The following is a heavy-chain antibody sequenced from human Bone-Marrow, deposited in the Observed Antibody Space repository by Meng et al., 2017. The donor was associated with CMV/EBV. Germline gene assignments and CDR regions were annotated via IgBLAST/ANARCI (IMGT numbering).Heavy chain of an antibody. CDR3: ARVGDRGWLVLRGYYFDY. Sequence: ASVKVSCKASGYTFTSYYMHWVRQAPGQGLEWMGIINPSGGSTSYAQKFQGRVTMTRDTSTSTVYMELSSLRSEDTAVYYWARVGDRGWLVLRGYYFDYWGQGTLVTVSS. J-gene: IGHJ4*02. CDR2: INPSGGST. CDR1: GYTFTSYY. V-gene: IGHV1-46*01. D-gene: IGHD6-19*01.